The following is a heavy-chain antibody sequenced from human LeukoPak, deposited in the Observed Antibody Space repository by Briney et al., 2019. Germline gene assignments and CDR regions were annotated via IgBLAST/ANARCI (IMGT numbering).Heavy chain of an antibody. CDR3: TRNYDSSGYTTFGY. Sequence: PSETLSLTCTVSGGSISTYYWSWIRQPPGKGLEWIGHIYYSGSTNYNPSLKSRVTIAVDTSKIHFSLKLSSVTAADTAVYYCTRNYDSSGYTTFGYWGRGTLVTVSS. CDR2: IYYSGST. CDR1: GGSISTYY. V-gene: IGHV4-59*01. D-gene: IGHD3-22*01. J-gene: IGHJ4*02.